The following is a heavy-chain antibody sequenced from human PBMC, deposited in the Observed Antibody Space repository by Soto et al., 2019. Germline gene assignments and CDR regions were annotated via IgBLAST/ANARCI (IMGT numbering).Heavy chain of an antibody. Sequence: PSETLSLTCTISGGSISSSSYYWGWIRQPPGKGLEWIGSIYYSGSTYYNPSLKSRVTISVDTSKNQFSLKLSSATAADTAVYYCARHDGIVVPYYFDDWGQGTLVTVSS. CDR2: IYYSGST. V-gene: IGHV4-39*01. CDR1: GGSISSSSYY. CDR3: ARHDGIVVPYYFDD. D-gene: IGHD2-15*01. J-gene: IGHJ4*02.